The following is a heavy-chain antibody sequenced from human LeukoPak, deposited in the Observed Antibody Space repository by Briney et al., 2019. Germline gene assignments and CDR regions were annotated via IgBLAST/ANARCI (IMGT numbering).Heavy chain of an antibody. V-gene: IGHV1-18*01. CDR1: GYTFANYG. CDR2: ISPYNDNT. Sequence: ASVKVSCKASGYTFANYGISWVRQAPGQGLEWMGWISPYNDNTYYVQNLQGRVTMTTDTSTNTAYMELSRLRSDDTAVYYCARDLVGATPFFDYWGQGTLVTVSS. J-gene: IGHJ4*02. D-gene: IGHD1-26*01. CDR3: ARDLVGATPFFDY.